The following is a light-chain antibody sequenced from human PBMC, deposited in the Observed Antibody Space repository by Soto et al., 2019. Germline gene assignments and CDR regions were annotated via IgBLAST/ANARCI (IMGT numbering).Light chain of an antibody. CDR2: GVS. V-gene: IGLV2-14*01. Sequence: QSVLTQPASVSGSPGQSITISCTGTSSDVGGYNYVSWYQQYPGKAHKLMIFGVSDRPSGVSNRFSGSKSGNTASLTISGLQAEDEADYYCSSYKTSSTVVVFGGGTKVTVL. CDR1: SSDVGGYNY. J-gene: IGLJ2*01. CDR3: SSYKTSSTVVV.